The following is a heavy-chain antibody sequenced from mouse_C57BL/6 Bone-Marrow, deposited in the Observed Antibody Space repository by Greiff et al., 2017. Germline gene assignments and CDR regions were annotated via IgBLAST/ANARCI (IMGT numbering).Heavy chain of an antibody. CDR3: ARGAY. J-gene: IGHJ3*01. Sequence: VQLQQSGAELVKPGASVTISCKASGYAFSSYWMNWVKQSPGKGLEWIGQIFPGDGATNYTGKFKGKATLTADKSSSTAYMPLSSLASEDSAVYVCARGAYWGQGTLVTVSA. CDR1: GYAFSSYW. CDR2: IFPGDGAT. V-gene: IGHV1-80*01.